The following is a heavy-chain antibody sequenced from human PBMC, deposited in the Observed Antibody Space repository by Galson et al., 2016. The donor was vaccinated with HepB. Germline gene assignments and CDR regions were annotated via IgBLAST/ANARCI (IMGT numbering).Heavy chain of an antibody. V-gene: IGHV3-23*01. CDR3: AKDYVGGSYLLTQFDY. D-gene: IGHD3-16*02. J-gene: IGHJ4*02. CDR1: GFTFSRHA. CDR2: LSGSGAHT. Sequence: SLRLSCAASGFTFSRHAMTWVRQAPGKGLEWVSGLSGSGAHTYYADSVKGRFTISRDNSKNTLYLQMNSLRVEDTAVYYCAKDYVGGSYLLTQFDYWGQGTLVTVSS.